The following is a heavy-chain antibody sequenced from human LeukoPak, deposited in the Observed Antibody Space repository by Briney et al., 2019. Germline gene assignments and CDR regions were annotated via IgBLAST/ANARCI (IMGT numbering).Heavy chain of an antibody. Sequence: GGSLRLSCAASGFTFSDYYMSWIRQAPGKGLEWVSYISSRGSAIYYADSVKGRFTISRDNAENSLYLQMNSLRAEDTAVYDCARSPGGWYRGGFDYWGQGTLVTVSS. V-gene: IGHV3-11*04. D-gene: IGHD6-19*01. CDR1: GFTFSDYY. CDR3: ARSPGGWYRGGFDY. CDR2: ISSRGSAI. J-gene: IGHJ4*02.